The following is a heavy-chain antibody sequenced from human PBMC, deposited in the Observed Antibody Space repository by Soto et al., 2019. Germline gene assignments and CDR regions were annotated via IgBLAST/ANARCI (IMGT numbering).Heavy chain of an antibody. J-gene: IGHJ5*02. D-gene: IGHD3-10*01. CDR2: ISYDGSNK. Sequence: QVQLVESGGGVVQPGRSLRLSCAASGFTFSSYAMHWVRQAPGKGLEWVAVISYDGSNKYYADSVKGRFTISRDNSKNTLYLQMNSLRAEDTAVYYCARDGGFGELSGNWFDPWGQGTLVTVSS. CDR3: ARDGGFGELSGNWFDP. V-gene: IGHV3-30-3*01. CDR1: GFTFSSYA.